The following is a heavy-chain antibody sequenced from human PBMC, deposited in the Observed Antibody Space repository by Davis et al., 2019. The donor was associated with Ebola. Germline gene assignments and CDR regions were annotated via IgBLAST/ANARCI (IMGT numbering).Heavy chain of an antibody. Sequence: ASVKVSCKASGYTFTSYDINWVRQAPGKGLEWMGGFDPEDGETIYAQKFQGRVTMTEDTSTDTAYMELSSLRSEDTAVYYCATTTVTRYFDLWGRGTLVTVSS. V-gene: IGHV1-24*01. D-gene: IGHD4-17*01. J-gene: IGHJ2*01. CDR2: FDPEDGET. CDR1: GYTFTSYD. CDR3: ATTTVTRYFDL.